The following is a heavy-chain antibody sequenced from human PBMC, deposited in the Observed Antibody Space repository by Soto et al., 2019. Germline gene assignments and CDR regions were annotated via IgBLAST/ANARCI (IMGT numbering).Heavy chain of an antibody. Sequence: EAQLVESGGGLVQPGGSLRLSCAASGFTFSNYEMHWVRQAPGKGLEYVSGISNNGAHTDYAKSVKGRFTISRDNSKNTLYLQMGSLRAEDMALYYCARRGYGSRWPNVYMDVSGKGTTVTVSS. CDR1: GFTFSNYE. J-gene: IGHJ6*03. D-gene: IGHD6-13*01. CDR3: ARRGYGSRWPNVYMDV. CDR2: ISNNGAHT. V-gene: IGHV3-64*01.